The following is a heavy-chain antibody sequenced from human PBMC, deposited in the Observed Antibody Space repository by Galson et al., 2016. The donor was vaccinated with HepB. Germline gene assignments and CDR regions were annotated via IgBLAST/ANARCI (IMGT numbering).Heavy chain of an antibody. J-gene: IGHJ6*02. CDR1: GFSFSNYG. CDR2: ISYDGSNE. D-gene: IGHD5-18*01. V-gene: IGHV3-30*03. CDR3: VRPEGIQLWSPHYYYYYGMDV. Sequence: SLRLSCAASGFSFSNYGMHWVRQAPGKGLEWVAVISYDGSNEYYTDFVKGRFIISRDNSKNTLYLQMNSLRAEDTAVYYCVRPEGIQLWSPHYYYYYGMDVWGQGTTVTVSS.